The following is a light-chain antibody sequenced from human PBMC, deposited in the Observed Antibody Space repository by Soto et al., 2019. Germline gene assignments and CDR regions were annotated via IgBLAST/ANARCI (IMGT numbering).Light chain of an antibody. CDR1: QSVKNN. V-gene: IGKV3-15*01. J-gene: IGKJ4*01. CDR2: GAS. CDR3: HQYNNWPPLT. Sequence: IVMTQSPATLSVSPGERATLSCRASQSVKNNLAWYQQKPGQAPRLLIYGASTRATGIPARFSGSGSGIEFTLTISSLQSEYSALYYCHQYNNWPPLTFGGGTMVEIK.